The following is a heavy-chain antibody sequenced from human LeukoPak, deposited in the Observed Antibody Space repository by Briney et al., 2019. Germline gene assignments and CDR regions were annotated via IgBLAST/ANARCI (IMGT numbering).Heavy chain of an antibody. CDR3: AKARNYGDYDLDY. CDR1: GFTFSSYG. Sequence: GPLRLSCAASGFTFSSYGMHWVRQAPGKGLEWVAFIRYDGSNKYYADSVKGRFAISRDNSKNTLYLQMNSLRAEDTAVYYCAKARNYGDYDLDYWDQGTLVTVSS. D-gene: IGHD4-17*01. CDR2: IRYDGSNK. J-gene: IGHJ4*02. V-gene: IGHV3-30*02.